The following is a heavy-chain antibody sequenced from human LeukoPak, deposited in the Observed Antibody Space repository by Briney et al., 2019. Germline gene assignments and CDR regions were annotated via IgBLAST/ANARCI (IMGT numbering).Heavy chain of an antibody. D-gene: IGHD5-24*01. CDR3: ARGDGYNFFDY. Sequence: PGGSLRLSCAASGFTFSDYYMSWVRPAPGEGLGWVSVFYVGGATYYADSVKGRFTISRDNSENTLYLQMKSLRAEDTAVYYCARGDGYNFFDYWGQGTLVTVSS. CDR2: FYVGGAT. V-gene: IGHV3-53*01. J-gene: IGHJ4*02. CDR1: GFTFSDYY.